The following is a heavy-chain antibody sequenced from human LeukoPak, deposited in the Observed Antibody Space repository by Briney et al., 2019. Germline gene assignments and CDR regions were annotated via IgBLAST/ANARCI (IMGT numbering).Heavy chain of an antibody. D-gene: IGHD6-13*01. CDR1: GFTFSSYG. CDR3: AKDLGRIAAAGTGGY. CDR2: ISYDGSNK. Sequence: PGGSLRLSCAASGFTFSSYGMHWVRQAPGKGLEWVAVISYDGSNKYYADSVKGRFTISRDNSKNTLYLQMNSLRAGDTAVYYCAKDLGRIAAAGTGGYWGQGTLVTVSS. J-gene: IGHJ4*02. V-gene: IGHV3-30*18.